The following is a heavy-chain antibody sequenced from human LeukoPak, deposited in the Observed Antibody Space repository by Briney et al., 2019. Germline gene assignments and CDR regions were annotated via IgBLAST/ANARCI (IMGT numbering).Heavy chain of an antibody. CDR1: GGSISSYY. D-gene: IGHD4-11*01. CDR3: ARTTYDYTAPYFDY. Sequence: SETLSLTCTVSGGSISSYYWSWIRQPPGRGLGWIGYIYYSGSTNYNPSLKSRVTISVDTSKNQFSLKLSSVTAADTAVYYCARTTYDYTAPYFDYWGQGTLVTVSS. CDR2: IYYSGST. J-gene: IGHJ4*02. V-gene: IGHV4-59*01.